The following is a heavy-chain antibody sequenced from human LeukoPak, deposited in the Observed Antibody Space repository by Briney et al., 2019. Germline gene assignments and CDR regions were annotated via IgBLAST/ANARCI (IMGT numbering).Heavy chain of an antibody. V-gene: IGHV3-74*01. CDR3: ARETVGYGLRAPDY. Sequence: GGSLRLSCVVSGFSFRTYFFHWVRQVPVKGLVWISRISSDGSTTFYADSVRGRFTISRDNDKNTVSMQMNRLRIEDTTVYYCARETVGYGLRAPDYWGRGALVTVSS. CDR2: ISSDGSTT. D-gene: IGHD5-18*01. J-gene: IGHJ4*02. CDR1: GFSFRTYF.